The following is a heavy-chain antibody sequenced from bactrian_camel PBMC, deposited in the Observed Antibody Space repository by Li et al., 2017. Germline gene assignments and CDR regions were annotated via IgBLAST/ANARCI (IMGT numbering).Heavy chain of an antibody. CDR3: AARSQLGVVPPLVETSYNR. J-gene: IGHJ4*01. D-gene: IGHD2*01. CDR1: GYTIRRYA. CDR2: NFNRLSVNKS. Sequence: QLVESGGGSVQAGGSLKLSCQASGYTIRRYAVAWFRQAPGEEREGVAANFNRLSVNKSFYGDSVKGRFTISHDNDKHSLYLQMDALLPEDTGTYYCAARSQLGVVPPLVETSYNRWGQGTQVTVS. V-gene: IGHV3S57*01.